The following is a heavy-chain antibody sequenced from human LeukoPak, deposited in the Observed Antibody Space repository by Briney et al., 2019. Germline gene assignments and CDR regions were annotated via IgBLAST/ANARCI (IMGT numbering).Heavy chain of an antibody. CDR1: CYTFTRYG. CDR3: ARVDKDGDF. Sequence: ASVKVSCKASCYTFTRYGLSWVGQAPGQGLEWMGWISAYNGNTNYAQKVQGRVTMTRDTSTSTAYMELRSLRSDDTAVYYCARVDKDGDFWGQGTLVTVSS. V-gene: IGHV1-18*04. CDR2: ISAYNGNT. J-gene: IGHJ4*02.